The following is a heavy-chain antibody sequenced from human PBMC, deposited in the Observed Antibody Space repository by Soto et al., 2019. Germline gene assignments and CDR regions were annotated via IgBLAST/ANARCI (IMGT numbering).Heavy chain of an antibody. CDR1: GGSISSSRYY. CDR2: IYYTGST. J-gene: IGHJ3*01. Sequence: QLQLQESGPGLVKPSETLSLTCTVSGGSISSSRYYWGWIRQPPGKGLEWIGTIYYTGSTFYNPSLESRVTISVDTSKNQFSLKLSSVPAADTAVYYCAKESRSSSYTSGPNWGQGTMVTVSS. D-gene: IGHD6-19*01. CDR3: AKESRSSSYTSGPN. V-gene: IGHV4-39*01.